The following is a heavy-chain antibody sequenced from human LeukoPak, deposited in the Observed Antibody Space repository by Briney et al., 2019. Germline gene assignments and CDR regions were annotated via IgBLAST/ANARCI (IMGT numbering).Heavy chain of an antibody. CDR3: VRGGYCSSTSCYNHAFDI. Sequence: QPGGSLNLSCAASGFTFSSYAMSWVRQPPGNGLEWVSAISGSGGSTYYSDSVKGRFTISRDNSKNTLYLQMNSMRAEDTAVYYCVRGGYCSSTSCYNHAFDIWGQGTMVTVSS. V-gene: IGHV3-23*01. CDR2: ISGSGGST. CDR1: GFTFSSYA. J-gene: IGHJ3*02. D-gene: IGHD2-2*02.